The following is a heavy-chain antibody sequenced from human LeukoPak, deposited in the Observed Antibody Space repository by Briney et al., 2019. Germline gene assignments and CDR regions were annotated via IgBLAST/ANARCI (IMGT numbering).Heavy chain of an antibody. V-gene: IGHV1-69*13. Sequence: SVKVSCKASGGTFSSYAISWVRQAPGQGLEWMGGIIPIFGTANFAQKFQGRVTITADESTSTAYMELSSLRSEDTAVYYCARWSGQWLINGMDVWGQGTTVTVSS. D-gene: IGHD6-19*01. CDR3: ARWSGQWLINGMDV. CDR1: GGTFSSYA. CDR2: IIPIFGTA. J-gene: IGHJ6*02.